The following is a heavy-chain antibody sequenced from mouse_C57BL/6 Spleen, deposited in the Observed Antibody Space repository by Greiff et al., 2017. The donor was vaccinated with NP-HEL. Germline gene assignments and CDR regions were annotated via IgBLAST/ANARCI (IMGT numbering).Heavy chain of an antibody. CDR3: ARISPRITTVVATGAMDY. CDR1: GYTFTDYY. CDR2: INPNNGGT. V-gene: IGHV1-26*01. J-gene: IGHJ4*01. Sequence: EVQLQQSGPELVKPGASVKISCKASGYTFTDYYMNWVKQSHGKSLEWIGDINPNNGGTSYNQKFKGKATLTVDKSSSTAYMELRSLTSEDSAVYYCARISPRITTVVATGAMDYWGQGTSVTVSS. D-gene: IGHD1-1*01.